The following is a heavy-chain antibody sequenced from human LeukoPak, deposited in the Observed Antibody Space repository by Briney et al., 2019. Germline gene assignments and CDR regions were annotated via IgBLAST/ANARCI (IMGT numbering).Heavy chain of an antibody. CDR3: ATTLYDSSGYYGAFDI. J-gene: IGHJ3*02. CDR2: IYYSGST. V-gene: IGHV4-39*07. Sequence: PSETLSLTCTVSGGSISSSSYYWGWIRRPPGTGLEWIGSIYYSGSTYYNPSLKSRVTISVDTSKNQFSLKLSSVTAADTAVYYCATTLYDSSGYYGAFDIWGQGTMVTVSS. D-gene: IGHD3-22*01. CDR1: GGSISSSSYY.